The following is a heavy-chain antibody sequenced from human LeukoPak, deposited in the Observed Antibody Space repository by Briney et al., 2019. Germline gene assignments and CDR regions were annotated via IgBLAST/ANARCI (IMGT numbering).Heavy chain of an antibody. D-gene: IGHD1-26*01. CDR3: ARGNSGSSDVEYNYGMDV. J-gene: IGHJ6*02. CDR2: ISSGGSTI. V-gene: IGHV3-48*03. Sequence: GGSLRLSCAASGFTFSSYEMIWVRQPPGKGLEWVSYISSGGSTIYYADSVKGRFTISRDNSKNTLYLQLNSLRAEDTAVYYCARGNSGSSDVEYNYGMDVWGQGTTVTVSS. CDR1: GFTFSSYE.